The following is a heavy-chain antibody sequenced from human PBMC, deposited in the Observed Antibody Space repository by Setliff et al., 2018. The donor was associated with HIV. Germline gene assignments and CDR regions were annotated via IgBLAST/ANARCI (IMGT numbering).Heavy chain of an antibody. V-gene: IGHV4-4*02. CDR1: GGSISSNW. D-gene: IGHD2-21*01. CDR3: ARGQFRLRPDSLDL. CDR2: IYHSGST. Sequence: SETLSLTCAVSGGSISSNWWSWVRQSPGKGLEWIGEIYHSGSTHYNPSLQSRVTISVDKSKSQFSLKLNSVTAADTAVYYCARGQFRLRPDSLDLWGQGTLVTVSS. J-gene: IGHJ4*03.